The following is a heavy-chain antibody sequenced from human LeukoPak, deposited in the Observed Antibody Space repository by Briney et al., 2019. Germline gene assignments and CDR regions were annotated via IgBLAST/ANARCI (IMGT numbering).Heavy chain of an antibody. CDR3: AKDRVAAYTDADRDY. V-gene: IGHV3-23*01. D-gene: IGHD6-13*01. CDR1: GFTFSSYA. CDR2: ISGSGGST. Sequence: GALRLSCAASGFTFSSYAMSWVRQAPGKGLEWVSAISGSGGSTYYADFVKGRLTISRDNSKNTLYLQMNSLRAEDTAVYYCAKDRVAAYTDADRDYWGQGTLVTVSS. J-gene: IGHJ4*02.